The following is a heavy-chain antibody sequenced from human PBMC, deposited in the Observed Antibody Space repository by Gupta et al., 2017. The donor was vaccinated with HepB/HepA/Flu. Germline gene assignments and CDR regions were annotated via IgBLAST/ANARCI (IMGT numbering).Heavy chain of an antibody. CDR3: SRATRIIGDSFDF. J-gene: IGHJ4*02. V-gene: IGHV3-49*05. CDR2: IRTKTYGETT. Sequence: EVQLVESGGDLVKPGRSLRLSCTASGFNFGDYPMSWFRQAPGKGLEWVSYIRTKTYGETTEYAASVKGRFTISRDDSKSIAYLEMNSLRTEDTAVHYWSRATRIIGDSFDFWGQGTLVTVS. CDR1: GFNFGDYP. D-gene: IGHD2/OR15-2a*01.